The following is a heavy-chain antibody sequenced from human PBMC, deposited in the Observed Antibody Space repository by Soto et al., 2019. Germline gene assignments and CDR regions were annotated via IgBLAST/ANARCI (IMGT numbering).Heavy chain of an antibody. D-gene: IGHD6-19*01. Sequence: EVQLVESGGVVVQPGGSLRLSCAASGFTFDDYAMHWVRQAPGKGLEWVSGISWNSGSMGYADSVKGRFTISRDNVKNSLYLKMNSLRVEDTAFYYCTKTRRSCWYSMGLEFDNWGQGTLVTVSS. V-gene: IGHV3-9*01. J-gene: IGHJ4*02. CDR2: ISWNSGSM. CDR1: GFTFDDYA. CDR3: TKTRRSCWYSMGLEFDN.